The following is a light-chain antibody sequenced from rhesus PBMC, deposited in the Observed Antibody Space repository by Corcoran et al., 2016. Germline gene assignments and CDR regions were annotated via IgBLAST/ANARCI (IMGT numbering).Light chain of an antibody. CDR2: EVS. V-gene: IGKV2-104*02. CDR3: LQALEFPFT. J-gene: IGKJ3*01. CDR1: QSLLDSEDGNTY. Sequence: DIVMTQTPLSLPVTPGEPASISCRSSQSLLDSEDGNTYLDWYLQKPGQSPQLLIYEVSNRASGVPDRFSGSGSGTDFTLKVSMVEAEDVGVYYCLQALEFPFTFGPGTKLDIK.